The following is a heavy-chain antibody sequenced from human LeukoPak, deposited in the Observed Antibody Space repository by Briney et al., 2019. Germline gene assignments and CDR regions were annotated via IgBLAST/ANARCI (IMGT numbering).Heavy chain of an antibody. J-gene: IGHJ5*02. CDR1: GGSINDYY. CDR3: ARGCSTTSCNNWFDP. CDR2: IYYSGNT. V-gene: IGHV4-59*01. D-gene: IGHD2-2*01. Sequence: SETLSLTCTVSGGSINDYYWSWIRQPPGKELEWIGYIYYSGNTNYNPSFKSRVTISVDTSKNKFFLKLSSVTAADTAVYHCARGCSTTSCNNWFDPWGQGALATVSS.